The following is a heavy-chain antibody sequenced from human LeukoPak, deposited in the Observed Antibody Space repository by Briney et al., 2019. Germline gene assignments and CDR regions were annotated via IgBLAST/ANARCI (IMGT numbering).Heavy chain of an antibody. J-gene: IGHJ4*02. CDR2: IWYDGSNK. CDR3: ARDRLEAVADDDYFDY. V-gene: IGHV3-33*01. Sequence: GRSLRLSRAASGFTFSNHGMHWVRQAPGKGPEWVALIWYDGSNKYYGDSVKGRFTISRDNSKNTVYLQMNSLRVEDTAVYYCARDRLEAVADDDYFDYWGQGTLVTVSS. CDR1: GFTFSNHG. D-gene: IGHD6-19*01.